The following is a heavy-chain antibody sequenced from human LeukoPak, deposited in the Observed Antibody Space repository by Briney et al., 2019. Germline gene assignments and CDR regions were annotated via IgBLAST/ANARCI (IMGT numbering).Heavy chain of an antibody. CDR2: IYYSGST. J-gene: IGHJ4*02. CDR1: GGSISSSSYY. V-gene: IGHV4-39*01. CDR3: ARLQLLWFGELAG. Sequence: SETLSLTCTVSGGSISSSSYYWGWIRPPPGKGLEWIGSIYYSGSTYYNPSLKSRVTISVDTSKNQFSLKLSSVTAADTAVYYCARLQLLWFGELAGWGQGTLVTVSS. D-gene: IGHD3-10*01.